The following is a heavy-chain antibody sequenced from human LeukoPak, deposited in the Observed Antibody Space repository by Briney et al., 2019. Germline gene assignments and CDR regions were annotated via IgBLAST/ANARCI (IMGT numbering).Heavy chain of an antibody. CDR1: GGSISSGGYY. J-gene: IGHJ3*02. D-gene: IGHD4-11*01. CDR3: AREGLTTPRDAFDI. CDR2: IYYSGST. Sequence: PSQTLSLTCTVSGGSISSGGYYWSWIRQHPGKGLEWIGYIYYSGSTYYNPSLKSRVTISVDTSKNQFSLKLSSVTAADTAVYYCAREGLTTPRDAFDIWGQGTMVTVSS. V-gene: IGHV4-31*03.